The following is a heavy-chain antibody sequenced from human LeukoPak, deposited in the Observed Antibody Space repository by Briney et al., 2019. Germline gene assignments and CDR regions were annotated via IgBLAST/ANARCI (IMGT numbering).Heavy chain of an antibody. V-gene: IGHV3-48*01. CDR3: AREARLGYCSSTSCYGFYYYYYMDV. J-gene: IGHJ6*03. Sequence: PGGSLRLSCAASGFTFSSYSMNWVRQAPGKGLEWVSYISSSSSTIYYADSVKGRFTISRDNAKNSLYLQMNSLRAEDTAVYYCAREARLGYCSSTSCYGFYYYYYMDVWGKGTTVTVSS. CDR2: ISSSSSTI. CDR1: GFTFSSYS. D-gene: IGHD2-2*01.